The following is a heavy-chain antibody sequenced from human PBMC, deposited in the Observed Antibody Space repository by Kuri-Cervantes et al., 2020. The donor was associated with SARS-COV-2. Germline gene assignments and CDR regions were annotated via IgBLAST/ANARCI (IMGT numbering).Heavy chain of an antibody. J-gene: IGHJ4*02. V-gene: IGHV3-49*04. Sequence: GGSLRLSCTASGFTFGDYAMSWARQAPGKGLEWVGFIRSKAYGGTTEYAASVKGRFTISRDDSKSIAYLQMNSLKTEDTAVYYCTRSVGWLQLREYYFDYWGQGTRVT. D-gene: IGHD5-24*01. CDR3: TRSVGWLQLREYYFDY. CDR1: GFTFGDYA. CDR2: IRSKAYGGTT.